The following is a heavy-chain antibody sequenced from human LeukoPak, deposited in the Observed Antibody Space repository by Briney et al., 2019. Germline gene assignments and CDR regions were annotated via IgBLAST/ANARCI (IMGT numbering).Heavy chain of an antibody. CDR1: GYTFTSYD. CDR2: MNPNSGNT. D-gene: IGHD6-13*01. CDR3: ASRSSSYPDFDY. Sequence: ASVKVSCKASGYTFTSYDINWVRQATGQGLEWMGWMNPNSGNTGYAQKFQGRDTMTRNTSISTAYMELSSLRSEDTAVYYCASRSSSYPDFDYWGQGTLVTVSS. V-gene: IGHV1-8*01. J-gene: IGHJ4*02.